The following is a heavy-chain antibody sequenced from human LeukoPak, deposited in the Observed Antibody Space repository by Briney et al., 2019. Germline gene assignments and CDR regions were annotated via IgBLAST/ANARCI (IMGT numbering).Heavy chain of an antibody. CDR1: GFTFDDYA. CDR2: ISWNSGSI. Sequence: GRSLRLSCAASGFTFDDYAMHWVRQAPGKGLEWVSGISWNSGSIGYADSVKGRFTISRDNAKNSLYLQMNSLRAEDTAVYYCARVGVYSSSWATTYYFDYWGQGTLVTVSS. D-gene: IGHD6-13*01. V-gene: IGHV3-9*01. CDR3: ARVGVYSSSWATTYYFDY. J-gene: IGHJ4*02.